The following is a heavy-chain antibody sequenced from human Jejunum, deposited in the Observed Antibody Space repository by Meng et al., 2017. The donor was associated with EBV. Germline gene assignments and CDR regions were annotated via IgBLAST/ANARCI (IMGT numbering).Heavy chain of an antibody. CDR3: ARNYRGLDP. CDR1: GYSFTTYD. Sequence: VQLVQSGAXVKEPGXSVKVSCKASGYSFTTYDINWVRQATGQGLEWMGWMNTNNGNTGYAQEFQGKVTMSRDTSISTAYLEVSSLTSEDTAVYYCARNYRGLDPWGQGTLSSVSS. D-gene: IGHD4-11*01. V-gene: IGHV1-8*02. CDR2: MNTNNGNT. J-gene: IGHJ5*02.